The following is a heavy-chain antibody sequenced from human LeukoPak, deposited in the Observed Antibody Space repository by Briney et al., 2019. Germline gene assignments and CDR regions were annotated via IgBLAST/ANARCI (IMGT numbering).Heavy chain of an antibody. CDR1: GFTVSHYS. Sequence: GGSLRLSCAASGFTVSHYSMNWVRQAPGEGLEWVSSISSGSGYIYYADSVKGRFTISRDNAKNSLYLQMNSLRAEDTAVYYCARTTDYWGQGTLVTVSS. V-gene: IGHV3-21*01. CDR3: ARTTDY. CDR2: ISSGSGYI. J-gene: IGHJ4*02. D-gene: IGHD1-1*01.